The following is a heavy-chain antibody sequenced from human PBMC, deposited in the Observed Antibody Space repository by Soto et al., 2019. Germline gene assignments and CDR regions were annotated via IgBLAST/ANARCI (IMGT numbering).Heavy chain of an antibody. J-gene: IGHJ4*02. CDR1: GGSFSGYY. V-gene: IGHV4-59*01. D-gene: IGHD5-12*01. CDR3: ARGRDGYNLN. CDR2: IYYSGST. Sequence: PSETLSLTCAVYGGSFSGYYWSWIRQPPGKGLEWIGYIYYSGSTNYNPSLKSRVTISVDTSKSQFSLKLSSVTAADTAVYYCARGRDGYNLNWGPGTLVTVSS.